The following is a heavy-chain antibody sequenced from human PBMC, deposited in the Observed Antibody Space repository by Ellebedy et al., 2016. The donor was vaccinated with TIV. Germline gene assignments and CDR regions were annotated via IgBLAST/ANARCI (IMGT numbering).Heavy chain of an antibody. D-gene: IGHD3-16*01. CDR2: IDPTDSYT. Sequence: GESLKISXKGSGYSFTSYWISWVRQMPGKGLEWMGRIDPTDSYTNYSPSFQGQVTMSADKSTSTAFLRWGTLKASDTAMYYCARVWGGRLHIWGQGTMVIVSS. CDR3: ARVWGGRLHI. CDR1: GYSFTSYW. V-gene: IGHV5-10-1*04. J-gene: IGHJ3*02.